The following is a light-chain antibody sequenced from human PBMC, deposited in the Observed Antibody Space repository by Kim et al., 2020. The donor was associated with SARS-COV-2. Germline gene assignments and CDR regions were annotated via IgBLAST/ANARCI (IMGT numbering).Light chain of an antibody. CDR1: QSVTGSY. CDR2: DAS. V-gene: IGKV3-20*01. J-gene: IGKJ5*01. CDR3: QQHGTSPIT. Sequence: SPGERASLSFRASQSVTGSYVAWYQQKPGQAPRLLIYDASRRATGIPDRFSGSGSGTDFTLTISRLEPEDFALYYCQQHGTSPITFGQGTRLEIK.